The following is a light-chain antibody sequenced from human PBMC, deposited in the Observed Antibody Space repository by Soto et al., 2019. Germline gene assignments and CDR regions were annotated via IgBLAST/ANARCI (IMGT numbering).Light chain of an antibody. CDR2: EVT. J-gene: IGLJ2*01. CDR1: NGDIGSYTY. V-gene: IGLV2-14*01. Sequence: QSALTQPASVSGSPGQSITISCTGTNGDIGSYTYVSWYQQYPGKAPKLLISEVTNRPSGVSNRFSGSKSGNTASLTISGLQADDEAHYYCSSYTTNSPPVVFGGGTKLIVL. CDR3: SSYTTNSPPVV.